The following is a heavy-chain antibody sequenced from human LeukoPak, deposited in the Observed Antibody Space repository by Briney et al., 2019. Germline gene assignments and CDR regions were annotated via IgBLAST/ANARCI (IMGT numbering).Heavy chain of an antibody. Sequence: PGGSLRLSCAASGFTFSSYEMNWVRQAPGKGLEWVSYISSSGSTIYYADSVKGRFTISRDNAKNSLYLQMNSMRAEDTAVYYCARGKLCADYWGQGTLVTVSS. CDR2: ISSSGSTI. D-gene: IGHD2/OR15-2a*01. CDR1: GFTFSSYE. CDR3: ARGKLCADY. J-gene: IGHJ4*02. V-gene: IGHV3-48*03.